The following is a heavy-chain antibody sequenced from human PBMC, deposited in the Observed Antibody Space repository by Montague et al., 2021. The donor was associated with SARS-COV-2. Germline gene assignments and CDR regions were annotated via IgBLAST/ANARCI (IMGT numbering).Heavy chain of an antibody. V-gene: IGHV3-30*04. CDR2: ISYDGSSK. J-gene: IGHJ6*02. CDR3: ARGGQLRLPGDYDCYNYGMDV. D-gene: IGHD4-17*01. CDR1: GFTFNNYA. Sequence: SLRLSCAASGFTFNNYAMHWVRQAPGKGLEWVAVISYDGSSKYYADSVKGRFTISRDNSKNTLYLQMHSLRTEDTAVYYCARGGQLRLPGDYDCYNYGMDVWGQGTTVTVS.